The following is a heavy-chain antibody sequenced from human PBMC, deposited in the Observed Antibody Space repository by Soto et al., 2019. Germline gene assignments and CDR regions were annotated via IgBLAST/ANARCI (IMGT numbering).Heavy chain of an antibody. Sequence: VGSLRLSCAASGFTFSGSSVHWVRQASGKGLEWVGRIRNKANSYATAYAASVRGRFTISRDDSKNTAFLQMNSLNTEDTAVYYCISHSPEDMIRTWGQGTLVTVSS. CDR1: GFTFSGSS. CDR3: ISHSPEDMIRT. CDR2: IRNKANSYAT. J-gene: IGHJ4*02. D-gene: IGHD2-15*01. V-gene: IGHV3-73*01.